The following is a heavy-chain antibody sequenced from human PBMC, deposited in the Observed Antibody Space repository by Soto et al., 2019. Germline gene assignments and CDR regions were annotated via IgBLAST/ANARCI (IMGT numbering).Heavy chain of an antibody. CDR2: INPSGDTK. Sequence: QVQLVQSGAEVKKPGASVKVSCKASGFTFTSYYMHWVRQAPAQVLEWLGIINPSGDTKNYEYELQGRVTMTWDTSTSTVYKELSSLRSEATAVDYCTRVAYGGGDCYDYWGQGTLVTVSS. V-gene: IGHV1-46*03. D-gene: IGHD2-21*01. CDR1: GFTFTSYY. CDR3: TRVAYGGGDCYDY. J-gene: IGHJ4*02.